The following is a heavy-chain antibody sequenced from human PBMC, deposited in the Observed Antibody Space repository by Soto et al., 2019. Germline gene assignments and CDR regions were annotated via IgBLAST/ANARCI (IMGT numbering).Heavy chain of an antibody. Sequence: ASETLSLTCSVSGASISNFYWSWIRQSAGKGLEWIGRLYTRGTTDYNPSLKSRVTMSIDTSKNRASLSLTSVTAADTAVYYCAKGGTYHFDSWGQGIVVTVSS. J-gene: IGHJ4*02. CDR1: GASISNFY. CDR3: AKGGTYHFDS. V-gene: IGHV4-4*07. D-gene: IGHD3-16*01. CDR2: LYTRGTT.